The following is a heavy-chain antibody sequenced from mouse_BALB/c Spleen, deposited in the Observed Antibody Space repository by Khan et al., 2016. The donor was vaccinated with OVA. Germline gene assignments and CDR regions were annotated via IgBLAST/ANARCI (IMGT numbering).Heavy chain of an antibody. D-gene: IGHD2-4*01. CDR3: AREIYYDYAYYYAMDY. Sequence: QVQLKQSGPGLVVPSQSLSITCTVSGFSLTGYGVNWVRQPPGKGLEWLGMIWGDGSTDYNSALKSRLSISKDNSKSQVFLKMNSLQTDDTARYYCAREIYYDYAYYYAMDYWGQGTSVTVSS. V-gene: IGHV2-6-7*01. J-gene: IGHJ4*01. CDR1: GFSLTGYG. CDR2: IWGDGST.